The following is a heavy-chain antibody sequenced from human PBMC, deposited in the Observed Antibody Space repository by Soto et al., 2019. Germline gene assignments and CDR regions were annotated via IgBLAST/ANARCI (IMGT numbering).Heavy chain of an antibody. Sequence: QVQLVQSGAEVKKPGASVKVSCKASGYTFTSYGISWVRQAPGQGLEWMGWISAYNGNTNYAQKLQGRVTMTTDTATRTAYMELRSLRSDDTAVYYCARRLGGGTAWALYYYYGMDVWGQGTTVTVSS. D-gene: IGHD2-15*01. CDR1: GYTFTSYG. V-gene: IGHV1-18*04. CDR2: ISAYNGNT. CDR3: ARRLGGGTAWALYYYYGMDV. J-gene: IGHJ6*02.